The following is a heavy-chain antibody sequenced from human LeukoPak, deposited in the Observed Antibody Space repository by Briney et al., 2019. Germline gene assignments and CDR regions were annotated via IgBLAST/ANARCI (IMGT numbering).Heavy chain of an antibody. J-gene: IGHJ4*02. CDR1: GFTFSSYA. Sequence: GGSLRLSCAASGFTFSSYAINWVRQAPGKGLEWVAVISYDGTNKNYADSVKCRFTISRDSSKNTVYLEMNSLRGEDTAVYYCARDPEHYGSGSYLDYWGQGSLFTVSS. CDR2: ISYDGTNK. D-gene: IGHD3-10*01. V-gene: IGHV3-30-3*01. CDR3: ARDPEHYGSGSYLDY.